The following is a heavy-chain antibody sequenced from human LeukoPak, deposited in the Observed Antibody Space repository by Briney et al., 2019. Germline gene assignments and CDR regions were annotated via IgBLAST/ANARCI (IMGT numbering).Heavy chain of an antibody. Sequence: PGGSLRLSCAASGFTVSSNYMSWVRQAPGKGLEWVSVIYSGGSTYYADSVKGRFTISRDNSKNTLYLQMNSLRAEDTAVYYCARDGVDYYDSSGYPMYGMDVWGQGTTVTVSS. V-gene: IGHV3-66*01. CDR2: IYSGGST. D-gene: IGHD3-22*01. CDR1: GFTVSSNY. J-gene: IGHJ6*02. CDR3: ARDGVDYYDSSGYPMYGMDV.